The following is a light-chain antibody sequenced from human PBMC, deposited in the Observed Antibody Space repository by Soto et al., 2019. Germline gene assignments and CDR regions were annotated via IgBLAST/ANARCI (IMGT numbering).Light chain of an antibody. CDR3: SSFAGSNNLV. J-gene: IGLJ3*02. Sequence: QSALTQPPSASGSPGQSVTISCTGTSSDVGVYNYVSWYQQHPGKAPKVMIYEVNKRPSGVPDRFSGSKSGNTASLTVSGLQAEDEADYYCSSFAGSNNLVFGGGTQLTVL. CDR2: EVN. V-gene: IGLV2-8*01. CDR1: SSDVGVYNY.